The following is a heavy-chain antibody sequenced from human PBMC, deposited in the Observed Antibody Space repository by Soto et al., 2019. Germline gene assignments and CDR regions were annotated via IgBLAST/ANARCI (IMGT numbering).Heavy chain of an antibody. Sequence: PGGALRLSCAASGFTFDDYAMHWVRQAPGKGLEWVSGISWNSGSIGYADSVKGRFTISRDNAKNSLYLQMNSLRAEDTALYYCAKDHESRYSGYLDYWGQGTLVTVTS. CDR2: ISWNSGSI. V-gene: IGHV3-9*01. CDR1: GFTFDDYA. D-gene: IGHD5-12*01. J-gene: IGHJ4*02. CDR3: AKDHESRYSGYLDY.